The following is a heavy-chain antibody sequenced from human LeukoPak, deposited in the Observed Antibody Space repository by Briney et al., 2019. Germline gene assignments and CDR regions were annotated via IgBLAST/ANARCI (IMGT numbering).Heavy chain of an antibody. CDR1: GFTFDDYA. D-gene: IGHD6-6*01. J-gene: IGHJ4*02. Sequence: PGRSLRLSCAASGFTFDDYAMHWVRRAPGKGLEWVSGISWNSGSIGYADSVKGRFTISRDNAKNSLYLQMNSLRAEDTALYYCAKGREYSSSPVDYWGQGTLVTVSS. CDR2: ISWNSGSI. V-gene: IGHV3-9*01. CDR3: AKGREYSSSPVDY.